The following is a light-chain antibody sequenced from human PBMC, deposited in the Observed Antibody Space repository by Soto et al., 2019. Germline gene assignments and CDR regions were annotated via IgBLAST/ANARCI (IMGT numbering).Light chain of an antibody. CDR2: DAS. V-gene: IGKV3-15*01. Sequence: EIVMTQSPASLSASPGERATLSCRASQSVGSNLAWYQQRPGRAPRLLIYDASTRATTIPARFRGSGSGTHFTLTISSLESEDFAVYYCQQYNNWHLYTFGQGTKLEIK. CDR1: QSVGSN. CDR3: QQYNNWHLYT. J-gene: IGKJ2*01.